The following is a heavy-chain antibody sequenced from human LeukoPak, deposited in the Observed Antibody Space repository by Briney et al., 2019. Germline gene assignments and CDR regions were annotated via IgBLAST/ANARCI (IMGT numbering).Heavy chain of an antibody. J-gene: IGHJ4*02. Sequence: GGSLRLSCATSGFSFNNDWMDWVRQAPGKGLEWVANINQDGSEKNCLDSVKGRFTISRDNAQNSLYLQMNSLRDEDTAVYYCARVWQDNSGVDYWGQGTLVTVSS. V-gene: IGHV3-7*01. CDR1: GFSFNNDW. CDR3: ARVWQDNSGVDY. CDR2: INQDGSEK. D-gene: IGHD2-21*01.